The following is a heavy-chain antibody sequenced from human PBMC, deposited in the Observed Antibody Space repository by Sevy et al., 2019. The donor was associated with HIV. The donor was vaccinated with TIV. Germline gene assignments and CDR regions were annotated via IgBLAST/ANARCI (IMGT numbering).Heavy chain of an antibody. V-gene: IGHV3-30*18. Sequence: GGALRLSCAASGFTFSSYGMHWVRQAPGKGLDWVTVISYDGSNKYYADSVKGRFTIPRDNSKNTRYLQMNSLRVEDTAGYYCAKGGKWLVRDWFDPWGQGTLVTVSS. CDR3: AKGGKWLVRDWFDP. D-gene: IGHD6-19*01. J-gene: IGHJ5*02. CDR2: ISYDGSNK. CDR1: GFTFSSYG.